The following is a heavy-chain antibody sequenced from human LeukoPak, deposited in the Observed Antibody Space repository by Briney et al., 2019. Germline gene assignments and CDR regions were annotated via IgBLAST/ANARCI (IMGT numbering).Heavy chain of an antibody. CDR1: VYTFTGYY. Sequence: ASVTVSFMASVYTFTGYYMHWVRQAPGQGLEWMGWINPDSGVTHYAQSFQGRVTMTRDTSISTAYMELSRLRSDDTAVYYCARSRNNHFDYWGQGTLVTVSS. V-gene: IGHV1-2*02. CDR3: ARSRNNHFDY. J-gene: IGHJ4*02. D-gene: IGHD1-14*01. CDR2: INPDSGVT.